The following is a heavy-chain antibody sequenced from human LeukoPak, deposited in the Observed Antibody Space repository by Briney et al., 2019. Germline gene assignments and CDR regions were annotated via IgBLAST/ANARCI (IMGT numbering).Heavy chain of an antibody. CDR2: FLRDGSRT. CDR1: GFTFSSYW. Sequence: GGSLTLSCAASGFTFSSYWMHWVRQGPGKGLVWVSRFLRDGSRTTYADSVKGRFSISGENAKNSLYLELNSLRVEDTAIYYCARVSGWFDGSLNYWGQGTLVTVSS. CDR3: ARVSGWFDGSLNY. D-gene: IGHD6-19*01. J-gene: IGHJ4*02. V-gene: IGHV3-74*01.